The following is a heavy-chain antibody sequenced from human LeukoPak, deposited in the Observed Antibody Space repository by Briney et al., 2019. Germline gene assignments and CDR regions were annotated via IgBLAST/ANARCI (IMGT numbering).Heavy chain of an antibody. CDR3: VRRVGQWLADY. D-gene: IGHD6-19*01. J-gene: IGHJ4*02. Sequence: GGSLRLSCSASGFTFSSYAMHWVRQAPGKGLEHVSAITNSGDSTYYPDSVKGRFTISRDNSKNTLYLQMSSLRVEDTAVYYCVRRVGQWLADYWGQGTLVTVSS. CDR2: ITNSGDST. CDR1: GFTFSSYA. V-gene: IGHV3-64D*09.